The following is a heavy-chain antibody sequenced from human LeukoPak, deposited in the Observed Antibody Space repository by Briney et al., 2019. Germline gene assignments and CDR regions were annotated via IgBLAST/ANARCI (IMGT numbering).Heavy chain of an antibody. Sequence: SETLSLTCAVYGGSFSGYYWSWIRQPPGKGLEWIGEINHSGSTKYNPSLKSRVTISVDTSKNQFSLKLSSVTAADTAVYYCARGLRDTGFFDYWGQGTLVTVSS. CDR3: ARGLRDTGFFDY. V-gene: IGHV4-34*01. CDR1: GGSFSGYY. J-gene: IGHJ4*02. CDR2: INHSGST. D-gene: IGHD5-18*01.